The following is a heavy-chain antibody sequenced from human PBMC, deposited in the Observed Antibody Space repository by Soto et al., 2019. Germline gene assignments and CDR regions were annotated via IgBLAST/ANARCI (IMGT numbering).Heavy chain of an antibody. CDR1: GFTFDDNA. CDR3: ARVGSGNAFDF. Sequence: EVQLVESGGGEVWPGGSLRLSCAASGFTFDDNAMSWVRQAPGKGLEWVSGINWNGRSTSYAASVKGRFTISRDNAKDALYVQMHRLRAEDTALYHCARVGSGNAFDFWGQGTMVTVCS. V-gene: IGHV3-20*01. J-gene: IGHJ3*01. D-gene: IGHD6-19*01. CDR2: INWNGRST.